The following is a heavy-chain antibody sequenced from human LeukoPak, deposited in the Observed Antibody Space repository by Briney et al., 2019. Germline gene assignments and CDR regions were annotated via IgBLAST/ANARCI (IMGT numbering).Heavy chain of an antibody. D-gene: IGHD6-6*01. J-gene: IGHJ4*02. Sequence: QTGGSLRLSCAASGFMFSDYAMSWVRQAPGKGLEWVSGISGNAINTYYADSVKGRFTISRDESKNTLYLQMNSLRAEDTAVYYCAKAIGYSNSGPEYWGQGTLVTVSS. V-gene: IGHV3-23*01. CDR2: ISGNAINT. CDR3: AKAIGYSNSGPEY. CDR1: GFMFSDYA.